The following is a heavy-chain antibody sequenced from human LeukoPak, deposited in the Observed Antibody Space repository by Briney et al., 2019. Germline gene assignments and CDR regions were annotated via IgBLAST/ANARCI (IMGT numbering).Heavy chain of an antibody. CDR2: ITHSGST. CDR3: ARAPDAYGEGGWFDP. V-gene: IGHV4-34*01. J-gene: IGHJ5*02. CDR1: GGSFSDYF. Sequence: SETLSLTCAVFGGSFSDYFWSWIRQAPGKGLEWIGEITHSGSTNYSPSLKSRVTMSVDTSKNQFSPKLSPVTAAATAWYYGARAPDAYGEGGWFDPGDEETLATVSP. D-gene: IGHD4-17*01.